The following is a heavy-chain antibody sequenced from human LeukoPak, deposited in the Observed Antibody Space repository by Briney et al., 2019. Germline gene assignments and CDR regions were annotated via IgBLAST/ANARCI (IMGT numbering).Heavy chain of an antibody. CDR2: IFYRGNT. CDR3: ARAGDYSKSTGGWFDP. D-gene: IGHD4-11*01. CDR1: GGSIRSHY. V-gene: IGHV4-59*11. J-gene: IGHJ5*02. Sequence: SKTLSLTCTVSGGSIRSHYWSWVRQPPGKGLEWIGYIFYRGNTNYNPSLRSRVAISVDTSKNQFSLRLTSVTAADTAFYFCARAGDYSKSTGGWFDPWGQGTLVTVSS.